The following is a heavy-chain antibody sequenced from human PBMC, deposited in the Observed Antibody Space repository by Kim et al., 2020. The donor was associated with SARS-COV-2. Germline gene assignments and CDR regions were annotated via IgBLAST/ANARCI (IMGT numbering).Heavy chain of an antibody. CDR1: GGILSTYA. J-gene: IGHJ6*01. V-gene: IGHV1-69*06. Sequence: SVKVSCKASGGILSTYAVSWVRQAPGQGLEWVGGIVPIFVTANYAQKFQGRVTITADKFTGTAHMELTSLTSEDTAVYYCARGLTQYGDYRGYYVIDVW. CDR2: IVPIFVTA. D-gene: IGHD4-17*01. CDR3: ARGLTQYGDYRGYYVIDV.